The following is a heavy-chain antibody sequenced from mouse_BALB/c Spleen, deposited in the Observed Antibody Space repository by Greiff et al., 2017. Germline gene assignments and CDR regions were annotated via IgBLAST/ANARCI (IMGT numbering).Heavy chain of an antibody. V-gene: IGHV14-4*02. CDR2: IDPENGDT. CDR1: GFNIKDYY. Sequence: VQLKQSGAELVRSGASVKLSCTASGFNIKDYYMHWVKQRPEQGLEWIGWIDPENGDTEYAPKFQGEATMTADTSSNTAYLQLSSLTSEDTAVYYCTNWDAMDYWGQGTSVTVSS. CDR3: TNWDAMDY. D-gene: IGHD4-1*01. J-gene: IGHJ4*01.